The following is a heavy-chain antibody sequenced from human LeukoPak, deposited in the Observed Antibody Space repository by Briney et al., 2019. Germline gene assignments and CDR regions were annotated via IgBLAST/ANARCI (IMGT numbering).Heavy chain of an antibody. CDR2: INPNSGGT. CDR3: ARGFRTWDAFDI. Sequence: ASVKVSCKASGYTFTGYYMHWVRQAPGQGLEWMGRINPNSGGTNYAQKFQGRVTMTRGTSISTAYMELSRLRSDDTAVYYCARGFRTWDAFDIWGQGTMVTVSS. D-gene: IGHD3/OR15-3a*01. CDR1: GYTFTGYY. V-gene: IGHV1-2*06. J-gene: IGHJ3*02.